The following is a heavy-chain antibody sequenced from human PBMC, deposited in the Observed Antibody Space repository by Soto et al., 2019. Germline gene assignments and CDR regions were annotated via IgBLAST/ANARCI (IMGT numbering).Heavy chain of an antibody. Sequence: ASVKVSCKASGYTFTSYYMHWVRQAPGQGLEWMGIINPSGGSASYAQKFQGRVTMTRDTSTSTVYMELSSLRSEDTAVYYCASSIAVAGKGGWFDRWGQGSQVTVAS. V-gene: IGHV1-46*01. CDR3: ASSIAVAGKGGWFDR. CDR1: GYTFTSYY. J-gene: IGHJ5*02. CDR2: INPSGGSA. D-gene: IGHD6-19*01.